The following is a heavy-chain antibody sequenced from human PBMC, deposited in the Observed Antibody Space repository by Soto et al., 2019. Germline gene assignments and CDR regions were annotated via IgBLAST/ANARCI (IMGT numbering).Heavy chain of an antibody. CDR2: IYYSGST. V-gene: IGHV4-34*01. J-gene: IGHJ5*02. CDR1: GGSFSGYY. D-gene: IGHD6-19*01. CDR3: ARHSRGGGAVAGLNWFDP. Sequence: SETPSLTCAVYGGSFSGYYWSWIRQPPGKGLEWIGSIYYSGSTYYNPSLKSRVTISVDTSRNQFSLKLSSVTAADTAVYYCARHSRGGGAVAGLNWFDPWGQGTLVTVSS.